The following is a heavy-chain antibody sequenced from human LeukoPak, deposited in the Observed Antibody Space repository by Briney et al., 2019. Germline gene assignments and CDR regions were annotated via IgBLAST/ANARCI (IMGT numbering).Heavy chain of an antibody. CDR3: ARQTATGTDS. CDR2: INSDGSIT. V-gene: IGHV3-74*01. CDR1: GFTFRNYW. D-gene: IGHD6-13*01. J-gene: IGHJ4*02. Sequence: PGGSLRLSRAASGFTFRNYWMHWVRQAAGKGLVWVSRINSDGSITSYADSVRGRLTISRDNAKNALYLQMNSLRAEDTAVYYCARQTATGTDSWGQGTLVTVSS.